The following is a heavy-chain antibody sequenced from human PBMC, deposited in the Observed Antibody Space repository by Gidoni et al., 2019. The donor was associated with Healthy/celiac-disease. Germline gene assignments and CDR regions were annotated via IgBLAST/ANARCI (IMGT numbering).Heavy chain of an antibody. V-gene: IGHV3-64D*06. CDR2: ISSNGGST. D-gene: IGHD3-9*01. J-gene: IGHJ5*02. CDR3: VKDWGILTGKNWFDP. Sequence: EVQLVESGGGLVQPGGSLSLSCSASGFTFSSYAMHWVRQAPGKGLEYVSAISSNGGSTYYADSVKGRFTISRDNSKNTLYLQMSSLRAEDTAVYYCVKDWGILTGKNWFDPWGQGTLVTVSS. CDR1: GFTFSSYA.